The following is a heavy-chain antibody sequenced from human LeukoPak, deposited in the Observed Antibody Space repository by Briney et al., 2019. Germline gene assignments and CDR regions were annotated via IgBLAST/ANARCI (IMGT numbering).Heavy chain of an antibody. CDR1: GGSFNGYY. CDR2: INHIGTT. Sequence: SETLSLTCNVSGGSFNGYYWTWIRQPPGKGLEWIAEINHIGTTNHNPSLKSRVTVPTDTSKKQFFLKLTSVTAADTALYYCARLVVTAPQYHYYMDVWGEGTTVTVSS. CDR3: ARLVVTAPQYHYYMDV. V-gene: IGHV4-34*01. J-gene: IGHJ6*03. D-gene: IGHD2-21*02.